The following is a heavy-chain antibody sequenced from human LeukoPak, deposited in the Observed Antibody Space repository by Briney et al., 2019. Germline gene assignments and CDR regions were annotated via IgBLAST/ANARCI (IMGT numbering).Heavy chain of an antibody. D-gene: IGHD5-18*01. Sequence: PGGSLRLSCAASGFXFSNYEFNWVRQAPGKGREWVSYISSSGRNIYYADSVKGRFTISRDNAKNSLYLQMNSLRAEDTAVYYCARDLVQLWSKDFWGQGTLVTVSS. CDR2: ISSSGRNI. CDR3: ARDLVQLWSKDF. CDR1: GFXFSNYE. V-gene: IGHV3-48*03. J-gene: IGHJ4*02.